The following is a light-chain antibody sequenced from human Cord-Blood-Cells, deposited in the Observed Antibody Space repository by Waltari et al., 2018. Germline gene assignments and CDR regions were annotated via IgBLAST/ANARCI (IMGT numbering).Light chain of an antibody. CDR3: CSYAGSSTWV. J-gene: IGLJ3*02. CDR1: SSDVGSYNL. Sequence: QSALTQPASVSGSPGQSITISCTGTSSDVGSYNLVSWYQQHPGKAPKLMIYEGSKRPSGGSKRCTGSKSGNTASLTSSGLQAEDEADYYCCSYAGSSTWVFGGGTKLTVL. V-gene: IGLV2-23*01. CDR2: EGS.